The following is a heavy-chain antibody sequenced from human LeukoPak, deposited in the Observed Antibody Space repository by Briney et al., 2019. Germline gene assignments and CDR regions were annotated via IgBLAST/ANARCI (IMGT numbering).Heavy chain of an antibody. CDR2: IIPILGIA. J-gene: IGHJ4*02. D-gene: IGHD6-13*01. V-gene: IGHV1-69*04. CDR1: GGTFSSYA. CDR3: ASGYSSSWYVFDY. Sequence: GSSVKVSCKASGGTFSSYAISWVRQAPGQGLEWMGRIIPILGIANYAQKFQGRVTITADKSTSTAYMELSSLRSEDTAAYYCASGYSSSWYVFDYWGQGTLVTVSS.